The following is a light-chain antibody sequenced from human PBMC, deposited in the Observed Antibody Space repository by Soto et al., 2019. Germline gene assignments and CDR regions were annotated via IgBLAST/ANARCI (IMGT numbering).Light chain of an antibody. CDR2: NAS. CDR1: QSAGSY. V-gene: IGKV3-11*01. Sequence: EIVLTQSPATLSLSPGERATLSCRASQSAGSYLAWYQQKPGQAPRLLIYNASNRATGIPARFSGSGSGTDFTLTISSVEPEDFALYYCQQRSNWPPDTFGQGTRLEIK. J-gene: IGKJ5*01. CDR3: QQRSNWPPDT.